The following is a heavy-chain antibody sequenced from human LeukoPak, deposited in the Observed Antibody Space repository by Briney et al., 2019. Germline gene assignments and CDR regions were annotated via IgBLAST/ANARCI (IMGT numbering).Heavy chain of an antibody. CDR3: ARSSSGYYDFDY. V-gene: IGHV1-8*03. CDR1: GYTFTSYD. D-gene: IGHD3-22*01. Sequence: ASVKVSCKXSGYTFTSYDINWVRQATGQGLEWMGWMNPDSTNTGYAQRFQGRVTITRNTSISTAYMELSSLRSEDTAVYYCARSSSGYYDFDYWGQGTLVTVSS. CDR2: MNPDSTNT. J-gene: IGHJ4*02.